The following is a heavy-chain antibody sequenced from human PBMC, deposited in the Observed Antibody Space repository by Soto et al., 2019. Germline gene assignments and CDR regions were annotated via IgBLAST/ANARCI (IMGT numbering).Heavy chain of an antibody. D-gene: IGHD3-10*01. CDR2: ISYDGSNK. CDR3: AKDKYDYYGSGRTPDY. CDR1: GFTFSSYG. J-gene: IGHJ4*02. Sequence: GGSLRLSCAASGFTFSSYGMHWVRQAPGKGLEWVAVISYDGSNKYYADSVKGRFTISRDNSKNTLYLQMNSLRAEDTAVYYCAKDKYDYYGSGRTPDYWGQGTLVTVSS. V-gene: IGHV3-30*18.